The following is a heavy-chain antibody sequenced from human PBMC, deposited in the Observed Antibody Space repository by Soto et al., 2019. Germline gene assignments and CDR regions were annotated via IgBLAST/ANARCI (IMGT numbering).Heavy chain of an antibody. Sequence: QVQLQQSGPGLVNPSQTLTLTCAISGDSVSSNSAIWNWIRQSPSRGLEWLGRTYYRSKRYNNYAYYVKGRITINPDTSKNQFSLQLKSVIPEDTAVYYCSTGHFDYWGQGTLVTVSS. CDR2: TYYRSKRYN. J-gene: IGHJ4*02. CDR3: STGHFDY. CDR1: GDSVSSNSAI. V-gene: IGHV6-1*01.